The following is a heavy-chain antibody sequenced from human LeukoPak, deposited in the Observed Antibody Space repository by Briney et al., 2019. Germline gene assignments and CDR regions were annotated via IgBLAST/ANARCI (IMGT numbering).Heavy chain of an antibody. J-gene: IGHJ4*02. D-gene: IGHD5-24*01. V-gene: IGHV3-48*02. Sequence: GGSLRLPCAASGSTFSSYSMNWVRHTPGKGLQWVSYISSSGTTIYYADSVKGRFTISRDNVKNSLYLQMDSLRDEDTAIYYCARVDRGAYNSPYYFDYWGQGTLVTVSS. CDR3: ARVDRGAYNSPYYFDY. CDR2: ISSSGTTI. CDR1: GSTFSSYS.